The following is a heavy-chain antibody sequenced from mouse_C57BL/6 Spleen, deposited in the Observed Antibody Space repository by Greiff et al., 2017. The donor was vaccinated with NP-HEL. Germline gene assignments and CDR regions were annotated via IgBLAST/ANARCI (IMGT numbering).Heavy chain of an antibody. CDR3: ARPLMGAWFAY. CDR2: IYPGDGDT. CDR1: GYAFSSYW. Sequence: LVESGAELVKPGASVKISCKASGYAFSSYWMNWVKQRPGKGLEWIGQIYPGDGDTNYNGKFKGKATLTADKSSSTAYMQLSSLTSEDSAVYFCARPLMGAWFAYWGQGTLVTVSA. J-gene: IGHJ3*01. V-gene: IGHV1-80*01.